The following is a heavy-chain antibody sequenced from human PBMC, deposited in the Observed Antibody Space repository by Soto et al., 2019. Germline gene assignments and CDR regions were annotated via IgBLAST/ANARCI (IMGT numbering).Heavy chain of an antibody. CDR1: GFSLSTSGVG. CDR2: IYWDDDK. V-gene: IGHV2-5*02. CDR3: ANSPISYHSWSG. D-gene: IGHD3-3*01. Sequence: QITLKESGPTLVKPTQTLTLTCTFSGFSLSTSGVGVGWIRQPPGKALEWLALIYWDDDKRYSPSLKNRLPITKDTSKNQVVLTMPTMHPVDTDTYYCANSPISYHSWSGWGPGTLDNVSS. J-gene: IGHJ4*02.